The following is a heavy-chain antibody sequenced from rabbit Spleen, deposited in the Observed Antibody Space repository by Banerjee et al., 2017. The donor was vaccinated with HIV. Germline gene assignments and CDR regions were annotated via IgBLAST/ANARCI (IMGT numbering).Heavy chain of an antibody. V-gene: IGHV1S40*01. Sequence: QSLEESGGGLVQPEGSLTLTCKASGFDLSNYYYMCWVRQAPGKGPEWIACIYNGDGSTYYASWAKGRFTISKTSSTTVTLQLNSLTAADTATYFCARDRAASSNLWGQGTLVTVS. CDR1: GFDLSNYYY. CDR3: ARDRAASSNL. CDR2: IYNGDGST. J-gene: IGHJ4*01. D-gene: IGHD4-2*01.